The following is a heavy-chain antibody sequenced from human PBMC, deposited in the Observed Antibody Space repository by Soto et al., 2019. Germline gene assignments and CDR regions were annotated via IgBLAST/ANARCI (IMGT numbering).Heavy chain of an antibody. D-gene: IGHD3-9*01. J-gene: IGHJ4*02. Sequence: QVQLVQSGAEVKKPGASVKVSCKASGYTFTSYGISWVRQAPGQGLEWMGWISAYNGNTNYAQKLQGRVTMTTDTSTSTADMELRSLRSDDTAVYYCAGDSYYDIFTGYYTNEYWGQGTLVTVSS. CDR3: AGDSYYDIFTGYYTNEY. CDR1: GYTFTSYG. CDR2: ISAYNGNT. V-gene: IGHV1-18*01.